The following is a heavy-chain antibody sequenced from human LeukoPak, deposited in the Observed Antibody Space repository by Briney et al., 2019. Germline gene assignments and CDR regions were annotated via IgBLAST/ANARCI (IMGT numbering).Heavy chain of an antibody. J-gene: IGHJ6*03. CDR3: ARDIRGVYYMDV. CDR1: GFTFNKCD. CDR2: IRYDGSNK. V-gene: IGHV3-30*02. D-gene: IGHD3-10*01. Sequence: GGSLRLSCAAAGFTFNKCDMHWVRQAPGKGLEWVAFIRYDGSNKYYADSVKGRFSISRDNSKNTLYLQMNSLRAEDTAVYFCARDIRGVYYMDVWGKGTTVTISS.